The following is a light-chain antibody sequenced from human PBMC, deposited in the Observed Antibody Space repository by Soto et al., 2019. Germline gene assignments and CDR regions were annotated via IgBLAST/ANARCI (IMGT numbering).Light chain of an antibody. CDR1: QSIPTKA. Sequence: DIVLTQSPGTLSLSPGERVTLSCRASQSIPTKALAWYQQKPGKTPRLLIYGASTRDTAIPARFNGSGSGTDFTLTISRVEPEDFAVYYCQQYGDLPLSFGPGTKVDIK. CDR3: QQYGDLPLS. CDR2: GAS. V-gene: IGKV3-20*01. J-gene: IGKJ3*01.